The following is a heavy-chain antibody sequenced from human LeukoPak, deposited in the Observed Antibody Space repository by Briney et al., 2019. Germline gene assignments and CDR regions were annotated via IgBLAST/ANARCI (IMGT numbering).Heavy chain of an antibody. D-gene: IGHD3-10*01. V-gene: IGHV4-4*07. CDR1: GDSISSYY. CDR2: IYTSGST. CDR3: ARHMIRGIAFDP. J-gene: IGHJ5*02. Sequence: SETLSLTCTVSGDSISSYYWSWIRQPAGKGLEWIGRIYTSGSTNYNPSLKSRVTMSVDTSKNQFSLKLSSVTAADTAVYYCARHMIRGIAFDPWGQGTLVTVSS.